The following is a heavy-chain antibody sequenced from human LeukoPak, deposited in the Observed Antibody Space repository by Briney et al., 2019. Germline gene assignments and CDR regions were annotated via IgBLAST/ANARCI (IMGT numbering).Heavy chain of an antibody. CDR1: GYMVTSYG. CDR2: ISAYNGNT. V-gene: IGHV1-18*01. D-gene: IGHD3-22*01. CDR3: ARDSRYYYDSSVPFDY. Sequence: APGRACCKASGYMVTSYGVSWVRQAPGHGLEWMGWISAYNGNTNYAQKLQGRGTMTTDTSTSTAYMELRSLRSDDTAVYYCARDSRYYYDSSVPFDYWGQGTPVTVSS. J-gene: IGHJ4*02.